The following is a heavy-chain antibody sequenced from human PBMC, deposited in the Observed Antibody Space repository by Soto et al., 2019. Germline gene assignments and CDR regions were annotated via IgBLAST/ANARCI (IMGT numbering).Heavy chain of an antibody. J-gene: IGHJ6*02. Sequence: ASVKVSCKASGYTFTSYYMHWVRQAPGQGLEWMGIINPSGGSTSYAQKFQGRVTMTRDTSTSTVYMELSSLRTEDTAVYYCAREPSLRLSARDLSFYGMDVLGLGTTVTVSS. CDR3: AREPSLRLSARDLSFYGMDV. CDR1: GYTFTSYY. CDR2: INPSGGST. D-gene: IGHD6-6*01. V-gene: IGHV1-46*01.